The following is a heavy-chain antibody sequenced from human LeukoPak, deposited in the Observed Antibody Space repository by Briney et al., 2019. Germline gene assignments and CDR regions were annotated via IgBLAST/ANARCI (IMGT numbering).Heavy chain of an antibody. CDR3: ARGIYGGNSPLVDY. Sequence: ASVTVSCTASGYTFTAYYMHWVRQAPGQGLEWMGWINPKSGGTNYPQKFQGRVTMTRDTSISTAYMELSRLRSDDTAVYYCARGIYGGNSPLVDYWGQGTLVTVSS. CDR1: GYTFTAYY. V-gene: IGHV1-2*02. CDR2: INPKSGGT. J-gene: IGHJ4*02. D-gene: IGHD4-23*01.